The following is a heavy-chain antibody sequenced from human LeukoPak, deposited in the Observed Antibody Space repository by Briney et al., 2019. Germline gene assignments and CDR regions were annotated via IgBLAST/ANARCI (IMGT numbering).Heavy chain of an antibody. CDR3: AGDEQPVVPAACYDAFDI. V-gene: IGHV3-30-3*01. J-gene: IGHJ3*02. D-gene: IGHD2-2*01. CDR2: ISYDGSNK. CDR1: GFTFSSYA. Sequence: PGGSLRLSCAASGFTFSSYAMHWVRQAPGKGLEWVAVISYDGSNKYYADSVKGRFTISRDNSKNTLYLQMNSLRAEDTAVYYCAGDEQPVVPAACYDAFDIWGQGTMVTVSS.